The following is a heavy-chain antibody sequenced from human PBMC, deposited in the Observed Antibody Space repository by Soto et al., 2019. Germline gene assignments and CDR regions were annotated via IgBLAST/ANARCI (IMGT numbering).Heavy chain of an antibody. J-gene: IGHJ4*01. CDR3: ARVGTIAVTTIGDY. V-gene: IGHV3-48*02. Sequence: DVQLVESGGGLVQPGGSLRLSCAASGFTFRSYNMNWVRQAPGKGLDWVSYISSSSSTIYYADSVKGRFTISRDNAKNSLYLQINSLRDDDTAMYYCARVGTIAVTTIGDYWGQGTLVTVSS. CDR2: ISSSSSTI. CDR1: GFTFRSYN. D-gene: IGHD5-12*01.